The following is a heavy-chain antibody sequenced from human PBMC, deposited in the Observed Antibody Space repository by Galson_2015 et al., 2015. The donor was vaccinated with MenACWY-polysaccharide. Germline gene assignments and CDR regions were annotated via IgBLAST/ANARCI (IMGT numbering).Heavy chain of an antibody. J-gene: IGHJ5*02. CDR1: GYTFTSYC. Sequence: SVKVSCKASGYTFTSYCISWVRQAPGQGLEWMGWISAYNGNTNYAQKLQGRVTMTTDTSTSTAYMELRSLRSDDTAVYYCAREVRWADGDMWGWFDPWGQGTLVTVSS. CDR3: AREVRWADGDMWGWFDP. CDR2: ISAYNGNT. V-gene: IGHV1-18*01. D-gene: IGHD4-17*01.